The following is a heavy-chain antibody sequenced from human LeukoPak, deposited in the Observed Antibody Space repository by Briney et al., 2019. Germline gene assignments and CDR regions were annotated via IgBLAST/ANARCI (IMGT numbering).Heavy chain of an antibody. J-gene: IGHJ4*02. D-gene: IGHD5-24*01. CDR1: GFTFSSYE. CDR3: ARAQDPTILSYFDY. V-gene: IGHV3-48*03. CDR2: ISSSDSTV. Sequence: GGSLRLSCAASGFTFSSYEMNWVRQAPGKGLEWLSYISSSDSTVHYADSVKGRFTISRDNAKNSLYLQMNSLRDEDTAVYYCARAQDPTILSYFDYWGQGTLVTVSS.